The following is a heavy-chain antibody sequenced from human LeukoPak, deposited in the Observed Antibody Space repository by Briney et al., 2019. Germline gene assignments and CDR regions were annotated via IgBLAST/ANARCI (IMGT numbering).Heavy chain of an antibody. J-gene: IGHJ5*02. D-gene: IGHD3-3*01. Sequence: GGSLRLSCAASGFTFDDHAMHWVRQAPGKGLERVSLISGDGGSTYYADSVKGRFTISRDNSKNSLYLQMNSLRTEDTALYYCAKDISNYDFWSGFYTWGQGTLVTVSS. CDR2: ISGDGGST. CDR3: AKDISNYDFWSGFYT. V-gene: IGHV3-43*02. CDR1: GFTFDDHA.